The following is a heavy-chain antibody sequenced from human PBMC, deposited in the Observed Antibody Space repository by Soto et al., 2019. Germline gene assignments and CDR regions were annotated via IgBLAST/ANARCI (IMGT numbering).Heavy chain of an antibody. Sequence: QVQLVQSGAEVKKPGASVKVSCKASGYTFTSYGISWVRQAPGQGLEWMGWISAYNGNTNYAQKLQGRVTMTTDTSTSTAYMELRSLRSDDTAVYYCARDRWFGVPRGIAAAGTGLSYYYYYGMDVWGQGTTVTVSS. CDR3: ARDRWFGVPRGIAAAGTGLSYYYYYGMDV. CDR2: ISAYNGNT. V-gene: IGHV1-18*01. CDR1: GYTFTSYG. D-gene: IGHD6-13*01. J-gene: IGHJ6*02.